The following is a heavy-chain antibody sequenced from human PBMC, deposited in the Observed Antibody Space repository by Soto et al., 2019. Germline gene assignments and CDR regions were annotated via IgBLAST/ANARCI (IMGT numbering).Heavy chain of an antibody. CDR1: GDSVSSNSAA. J-gene: IGHJ6*02. CDR3: ARDSSSWYRVGYYGMDV. Sequence: SQTLSLTCAISGDSVSSNSAAWNWIRQSPSRGLEWLGRTYYRSKWYNDYAVSVKSRITINPDTSKNQFSLQLNSVTPEDTAVYYCARDSSSWYRVGYYGMDVWGQGTMVTVSS. D-gene: IGHD6-13*01. V-gene: IGHV6-1*01. CDR2: TYYRSKWYN.